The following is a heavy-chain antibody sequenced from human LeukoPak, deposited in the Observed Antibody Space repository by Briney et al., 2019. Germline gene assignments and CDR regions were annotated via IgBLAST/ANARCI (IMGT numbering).Heavy chain of an antibody. CDR3: ARDSAVAGTEVITFDY. J-gene: IGHJ4*02. Sequence: SETLSLTCTVSGGSFSNYYWSWIRQPPGKGLEWIGYIYYSGSTNYNPFLKSRVTMSVDTSKNQFSLKLSSVTAADTAVYYCARDSAVAGTEVITFDYWGQGTLVTVSS. V-gene: IGHV4-59*12. CDR1: GGSFSNYY. D-gene: IGHD6-19*01. CDR2: IYYSGST.